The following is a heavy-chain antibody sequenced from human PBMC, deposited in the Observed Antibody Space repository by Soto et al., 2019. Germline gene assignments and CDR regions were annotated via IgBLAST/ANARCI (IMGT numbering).Heavy chain of an antibody. D-gene: IGHD3-16*01. CDR3: DTPRPGSHGYSF. V-gene: IGHV3-15*01. J-gene: IGHJ4*01. CDR2: IKSKADGSTK. CDR1: GITFGNAW. Sequence: GSLRLSCAASGITFGNAWMTWIRQAPGQGLEWVGRIKSKADGSTKEYGTPVKDRFIISRDDSKNTVDLQMHALRTEDTAFYYCDTPRPGSHGYSFWGHGALVTVSS.